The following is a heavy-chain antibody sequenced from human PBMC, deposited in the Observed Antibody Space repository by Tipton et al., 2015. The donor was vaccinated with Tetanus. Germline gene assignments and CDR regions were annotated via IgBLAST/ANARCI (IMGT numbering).Heavy chain of an antibody. CDR3: ARGTSRIVYYFDY. J-gene: IGHJ4*02. Sequence: GSLRLSCAASGFTFKSYTMNWVRQAPGNGLEWVAAISGSRLTPYYADSVKGRFTISRDNSKNTLSLQMNSLRAEDTAVYYCARGTSRIVYYFDYWGQGTLVTVSS. V-gene: IGHV3-23*01. D-gene: IGHD2-21*01. CDR2: ISGSRLTP. CDR1: GFTFKSYT.